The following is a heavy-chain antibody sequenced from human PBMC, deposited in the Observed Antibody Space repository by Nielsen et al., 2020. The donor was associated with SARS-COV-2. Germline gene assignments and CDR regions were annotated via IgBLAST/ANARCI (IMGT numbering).Heavy chain of an antibody. J-gene: IGHJ2*01. Sequence: SETLSLTCTVSGGSISSYYWSWIRQHPGKGLEWIGYIFYSGSTYYNPSLKSRVNISVDTSLNQFSLELSSVTAADTAVYYCARRDTNSAHGYFDLWGRGTLVTVSS. CDR3: ARRDTNSAHGYFDL. D-gene: IGHD2-8*01. V-gene: IGHV4-59*06. CDR2: IFYSGST. CDR1: GGSISSYY.